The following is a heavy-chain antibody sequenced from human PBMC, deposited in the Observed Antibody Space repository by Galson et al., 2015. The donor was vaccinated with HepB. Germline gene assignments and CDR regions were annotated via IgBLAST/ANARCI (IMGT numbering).Heavy chain of an antibody. CDR1: GFTFRDNA. V-gene: IGHV3-23*01. CDR2: ISGSGGST. J-gene: IGHJ4*02. D-gene: IGHD6-19*01. CDR3: AKLGGLGN. Sequence: SLRLSCAAFGFTFRDNAVSWVRQAPGKGLEWVSTISGSGGSTYYADSVKGRFTISRDNSQNTLYLQMNSLTAEDTAVYYCAKLGGLGNWGQGALVTVSS.